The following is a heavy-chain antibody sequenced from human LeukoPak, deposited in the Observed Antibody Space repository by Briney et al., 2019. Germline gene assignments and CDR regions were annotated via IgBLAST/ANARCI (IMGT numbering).Heavy chain of an antibody. CDR1: GGSISSSSYS. D-gene: IGHD3-22*01. J-gene: IGHJ6*02. CDR2: IYYSGST. V-gene: IGHV4-39*01. Sequence: TSETLSLTCTVSGGSISSSSYSWGWIRQPPGKGLEWIGSIYYSGSTYYNPSLKSRVTISVDTSKNQFSLKLSSVTAADTAVYYCARQDSSGYSGSLWGQGTTVTVSS. CDR3: ARQDSSGYSGSL.